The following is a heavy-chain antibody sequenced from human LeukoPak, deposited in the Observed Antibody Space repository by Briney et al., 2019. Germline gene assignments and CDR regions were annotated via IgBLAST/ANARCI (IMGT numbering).Heavy chain of an antibody. Sequence: GGSLRLSCTASGFTFTRHYMSWVRQAPGKGLEWVAKIHPNEKQTYYVDSMKGRFTISRDNAKNSVYLHLNSLRAEDTAVYFCTKEEWWRQDYWGQGSLVTVSS. CDR1: GFTFTRHY. CDR3: TKEEWWRQDY. D-gene: IGHD2-8*01. CDR2: IHPNEKQT. J-gene: IGHJ4*02. V-gene: IGHV3-7*04.